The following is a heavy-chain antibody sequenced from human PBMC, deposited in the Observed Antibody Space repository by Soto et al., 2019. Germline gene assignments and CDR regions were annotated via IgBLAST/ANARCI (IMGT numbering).Heavy chain of an antibody. Sequence: ETLSLTCTVSGGSISSSSYYWGWIRQPPGKGLEWIGSIYYSGSTYYNPSLKSRVTISVDTSKNQFSLKLSSVTAADTAVYYCARTANASSGYFDYWGQGTLVTVSS. D-gene: IGHD6-19*01. CDR2: IYYSGST. CDR3: ARTANASSGYFDY. J-gene: IGHJ4*02. V-gene: IGHV4-39*01. CDR1: GGSISSSSYY.